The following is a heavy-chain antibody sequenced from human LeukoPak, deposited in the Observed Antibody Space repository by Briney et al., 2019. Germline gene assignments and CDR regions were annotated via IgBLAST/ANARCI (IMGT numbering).Heavy chain of an antibody. Sequence: GGSLRLSCAASGFTFSSYAMSWVRQAPGKGLEWVSAISGSGGSTYYADSVKGRFTISRDNSKNTLYLQMNSLRAEDTAIYYCAKERDIVVVPAAAVDYWGQGTLVTVSS. CDR3: AKERDIVVVPAAAVDY. D-gene: IGHD2-2*01. V-gene: IGHV3-23*01. CDR1: GFTFSSYA. J-gene: IGHJ4*02. CDR2: ISGSGGST.